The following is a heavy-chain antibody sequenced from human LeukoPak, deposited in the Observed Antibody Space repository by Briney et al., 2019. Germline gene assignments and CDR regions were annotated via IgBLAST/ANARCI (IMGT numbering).Heavy chain of an antibody. V-gene: IGHV1-2*02. D-gene: IGHD3-10*01. CDR1: GYTFTGYY. J-gene: IGHJ4*02. Sequence: ASVKVSCKASGYTFTGYYIHWVRQAPGQGLEWMGWINPNSGGTNYAQKFQGRVTMTRDTSISTVYMELSRLRSDDTAIYYCARVGPITMVRGVATFDNWGQGTLVTVSS. CDR2: INPNSGGT. CDR3: ARVGPITMVRGVATFDN.